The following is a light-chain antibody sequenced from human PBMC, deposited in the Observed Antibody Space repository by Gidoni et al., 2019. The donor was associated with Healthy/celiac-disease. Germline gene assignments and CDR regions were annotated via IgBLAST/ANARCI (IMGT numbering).Light chain of an antibody. CDR3: QQYGSSPWT. V-gene: IGKV3-20*01. J-gene: IGKJ1*01. Sequence: VLTQSPGTLSLSPGERATLSCRASQSVSSSYLAWYQQKPGQAPRLLIYGASSRATGIPDRFSGSGSGTDFTLTISRLEPEDFAVYYCQQYGSSPWTFXQXTKVEIK. CDR2: GAS. CDR1: QSVSSSY.